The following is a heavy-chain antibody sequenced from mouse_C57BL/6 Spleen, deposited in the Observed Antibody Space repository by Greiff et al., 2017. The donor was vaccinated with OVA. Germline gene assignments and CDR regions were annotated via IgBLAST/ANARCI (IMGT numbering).Heavy chain of an antibody. D-gene: IGHD1-1*01. V-gene: IGHV1-15*01. CDR3: TRWGTTVVEGAWFAY. Sequence: QVQLKESGAELVRPGASVTLSCKASGYTFTDYEMHWVKQTPVHGLEWIGAIDPETGGTAYNQKFKGKAILTADKSSSTAYMELRSLTSEDSAVYYCTRWGTTVVEGAWFAYWGQGTLVTVSA. CDR2: IDPETGGT. J-gene: IGHJ3*01. CDR1: GYTFTDYE.